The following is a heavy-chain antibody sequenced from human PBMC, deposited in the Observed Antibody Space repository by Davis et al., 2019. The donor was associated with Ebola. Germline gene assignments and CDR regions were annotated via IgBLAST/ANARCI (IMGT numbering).Heavy chain of an antibody. CDR1: GYFFTGYW. Sequence: GESLKISCKGSGYFFTGYWNSWVRQLPGKGLEWMGRIDPSDSYPDYSPSFQGHVTISADKSLSTAYLQWTSLKASDTAIYYCARGAGGFDYWGQGTQVTVSS. CDR2: IDPSDSYP. J-gene: IGHJ4*02. V-gene: IGHV5-10-1*01. D-gene: IGHD6-19*01. CDR3: ARGAGGFDY.